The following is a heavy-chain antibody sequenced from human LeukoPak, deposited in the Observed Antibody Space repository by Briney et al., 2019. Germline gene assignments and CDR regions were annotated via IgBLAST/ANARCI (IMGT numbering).Heavy chain of an antibody. J-gene: IGHJ6*02. CDR1: GFTFSRYA. CDR2: ISGRGGTT. D-gene: IGHD3-22*01. V-gene: IGHV3-23*01. Sequence: GGSLRLSCAASGFTFSRYAMTWVRQAPGKGLEWVSGISGRGGTTYYADSVKGRFTISRDNSKSTLYLQMNSLRAEDTAVYYCAKSSGPGGYYYYGMDVWGQGTTVTVSS. CDR3: AKSSGPGGYYYYGMDV.